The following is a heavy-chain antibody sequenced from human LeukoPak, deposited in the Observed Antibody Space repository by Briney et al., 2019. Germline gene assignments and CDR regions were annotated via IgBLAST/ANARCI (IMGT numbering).Heavy chain of an antibody. CDR2: ISSSSSYI. J-gene: IGHJ4*02. CDR1: GFTFSSYS. CDR3: ARDLIQPPFDY. Sequence: PGGTLRFSCAASGFTFSSYSMNWVRQAPGKGLEGVSSISSSSSYIDYADSVKGRFTISRDNAKNSLYLQMNSLRAEDTAVYYCARDLIQPPFDYWGQGTLVTVSS. D-gene: IGHD5-18*01. V-gene: IGHV3-21*01.